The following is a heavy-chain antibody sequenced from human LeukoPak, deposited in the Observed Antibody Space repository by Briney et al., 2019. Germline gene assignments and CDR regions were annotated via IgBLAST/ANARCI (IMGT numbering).Heavy chain of an antibody. D-gene: IGHD6-19*01. Sequence: PGGSLRLSCAASGFTVSSNYMSWVRQAPGKGLEWVSVIYSGGSTYYADSVKGRFTISRDNSKNKLYLQMNSVRAEDTAVYYCARSGSNLVAVAAYFDYWGQGTLVTVSS. J-gene: IGHJ4*02. CDR1: GFTVSSNY. V-gene: IGHV3-66*01. CDR3: ARSGSNLVAVAAYFDY. CDR2: IYSGGST.